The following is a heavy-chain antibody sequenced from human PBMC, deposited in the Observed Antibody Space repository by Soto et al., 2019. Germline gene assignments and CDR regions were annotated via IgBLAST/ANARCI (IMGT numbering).Heavy chain of an antibody. V-gene: IGHV4-59*01. CDR3: ARSYYYYSHMDV. CDR2: IDYSGRT. Sequence: SETLSLTCTVSGVSIGNFYWSWIRQPPGKGLEWIGYIDYSGRTNYSPSLKSRITILVDTSRNQFSLKLSSVTAADTAVYFCARSYYYYSHMDVWGQGTTVTVSS. J-gene: IGHJ6*02. CDR1: GVSIGNFY.